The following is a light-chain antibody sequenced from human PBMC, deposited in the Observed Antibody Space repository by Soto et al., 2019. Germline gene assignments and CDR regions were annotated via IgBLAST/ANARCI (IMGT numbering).Light chain of an antibody. CDR3: QQSYSTPRT. J-gene: IGKJ1*01. CDR2: AAS. Sequence: EIQKTQSPSSLSASVGDRVTITCRASQSISSYLNWYQQKPGKAPKLLIYAASSLQSGVPSRFSGSGSGTDFTLTISSLQPEDFATYYCQQSYSTPRTFGQGTKVDIK. V-gene: IGKV1-39*01. CDR1: QSISSY.